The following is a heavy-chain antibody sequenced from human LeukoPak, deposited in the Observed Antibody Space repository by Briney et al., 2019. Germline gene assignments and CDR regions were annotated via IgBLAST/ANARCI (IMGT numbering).Heavy chain of an antibody. Sequence: SETLSLTCTVSGGSIISYYWSWIRQPPGKGLEWIGYIYYSGSTNYNPSPKSRVTISVDTSKNQFSLKLSSVTAADTAVYYCARGGYDFIGLSWFDYWGQGTLVTVSS. CDR1: GGSIISYY. D-gene: IGHD5-12*01. CDR2: IYYSGST. J-gene: IGHJ5*01. CDR3: ARGGYDFIGLSWFDY. V-gene: IGHV4-59*01.